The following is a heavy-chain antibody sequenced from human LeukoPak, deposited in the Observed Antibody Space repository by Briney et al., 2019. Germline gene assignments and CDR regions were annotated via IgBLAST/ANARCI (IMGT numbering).Heavy chain of an antibody. CDR2: ISSSSSYI. J-gene: IGHJ4*02. D-gene: IGHD6-6*01. CDR3: ARGPPRPYYFDY. Sequence: PGGSLRLSCAASGFTLSSYSMNWVRQAPGKGLEWVSSISSSSSYIYYADSVKGRFTISRDNAKNSLYLQMNSLRAEDTAVYYCARGPPRPYYFDYWGQGTLVTVSS. V-gene: IGHV3-21*01. CDR1: GFTLSSYS.